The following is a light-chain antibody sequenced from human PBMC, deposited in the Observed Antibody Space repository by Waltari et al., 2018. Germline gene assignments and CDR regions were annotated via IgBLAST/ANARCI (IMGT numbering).Light chain of an antibody. J-gene: IGLJ2*01. Sequence: SYVLAQPPSVSVAPGETARITCGGNNIASESVHWYQQKPGQAPVLVIYYDNDRPSGIPERFSGSSSGNTATLTISGVEAGDEADYYCQVWHSSSSQGVFGGGTELTVL. CDR1: NIASES. CDR3: QVWHSSSSQGV. V-gene: IGLV3-21*04. CDR2: YDN.